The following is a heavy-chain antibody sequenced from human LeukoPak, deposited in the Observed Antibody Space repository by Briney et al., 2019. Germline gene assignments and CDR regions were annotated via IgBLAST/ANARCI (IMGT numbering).Heavy chain of an antibody. CDR2: IYYTGST. CDR1: GGSISSYY. J-gene: IGHJ4*02. CDR3: ARMYDSSGYYYPFDY. D-gene: IGHD3-22*01. V-gene: IGHV4-59*08. Sequence: SETLSLTCIVSGGSISSYYWSWIRQPPGKGLEWIGYIYYTGSTNYNPSLKSRVTISVDASNNHFFLKLSSVTAADTAVYYCARMYDSSGYYYPFDYWGQGTLVTVSS.